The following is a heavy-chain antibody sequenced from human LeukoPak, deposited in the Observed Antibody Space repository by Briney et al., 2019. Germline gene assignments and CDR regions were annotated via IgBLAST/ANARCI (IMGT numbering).Heavy chain of an antibody. CDR2: INSDGSST. D-gene: IGHD6-19*01. CDR1: GDSISSYY. J-gene: IGHJ4*02. Sequence: ETLSLTCTVSGDSISSYYWSWIRQAPGKGLVWVSRINSDGSSTSYADSVKGRFTISRDNAKNTLYLQMNSLRVEDTAVYYCAKLPVAGLYFDYWGQGTLVTVSS. CDR3: AKLPVAGLYFDY. V-gene: IGHV3-74*01.